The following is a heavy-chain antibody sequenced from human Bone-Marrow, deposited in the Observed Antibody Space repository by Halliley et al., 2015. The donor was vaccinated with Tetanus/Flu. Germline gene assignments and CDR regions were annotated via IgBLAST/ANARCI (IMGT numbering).Heavy chain of an antibody. V-gene: IGHV4-59*01. CDR2: IYQSGNT. CDR3: ARDEGIAVAQFDK. D-gene: IGHD6-13*01. J-gene: IGHJ4*01. CDR1: GDSISDYY. Sequence: LRLSCIVSGDSISDYYWSWIRQPPGKGLEWIGYIYQSGNTDYNPSLKSRVSMSIDLSRNQFSLKLRSVTAADTAIYYCARDEGIAVAQFDKGGRGTLVTVSS.